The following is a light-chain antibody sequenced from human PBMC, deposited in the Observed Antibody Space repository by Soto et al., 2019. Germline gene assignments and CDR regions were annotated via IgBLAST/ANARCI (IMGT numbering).Light chain of an antibody. CDR3: MQGTHWPRT. CDR1: QSLVYSDGNTY. J-gene: IGKJ1*01. V-gene: IGKV2-30*01. Sequence: DAVLTQSPLSLPVTLGQPASISCRSSQSLVYSDGNTYLSWFQQRPGQSPRRLIYKVSNRDSGVPERFIGSWSGTDFTLTISRVEAEDVGVYYCMQGTHWPRTFGQWTKVEIK. CDR2: KVS.